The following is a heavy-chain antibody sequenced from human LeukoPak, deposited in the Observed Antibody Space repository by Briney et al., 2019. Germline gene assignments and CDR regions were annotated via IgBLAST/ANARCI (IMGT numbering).Heavy chain of an antibody. V-gene: IGHV3-49*04. CDR1: GFTFGDYS. Sequence: PGGSLRLSCTASGFTFGDYSVHWVRQAPGKGLEWIGFIKSRTYGGTTEYAASVKGRFTISRDDSKSIAYLQMNSLKTEDTAVYFCARDRDHGLDYWGQGTLVTVSS. CDR2: IKSRTYGGTT. CDR3: ARDRDHGLDY. D-gene: IGHD4-17*01. J-gene: IGHJ4*02.